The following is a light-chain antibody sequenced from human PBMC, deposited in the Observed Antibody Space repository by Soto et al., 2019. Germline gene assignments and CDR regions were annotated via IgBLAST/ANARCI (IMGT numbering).Light chain of an antibody. J-gene: IGLJ3*02. Sequence: QSALTQPASVSGSPGQSITLSCSGARRDIGSYNLVSWYQQHPGKVPKLIIYEGGKRPSGISNRFSGSRSGNLASLSISGLQAEYDSDSSLWVFGGGTKLTVL. CDR1: RRDIGSYNL. CDR2: EGG. CDR3: WV. V-gene: IGLV2-23*01.